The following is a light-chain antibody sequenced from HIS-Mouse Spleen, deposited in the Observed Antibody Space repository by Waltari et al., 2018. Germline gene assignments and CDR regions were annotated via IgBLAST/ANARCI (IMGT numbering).Light chain of an antibody. J-gene: IGLJ3*02. CDR3: CSYAVSSTWV. V-gene: IGLV2-23*01. CDR1: SSDVGSHNL. CDR2: EGS. Sequence: QSALTQPASVSGSPGPSITISCTGTSSDVGSHNLVSWYQQHPGKAPKLMIYEGSKRPSGVSNRFSGSKSGNTASLTISGLQAEDEADYYCCSYAVSSTWVFGGGTKLTVL.